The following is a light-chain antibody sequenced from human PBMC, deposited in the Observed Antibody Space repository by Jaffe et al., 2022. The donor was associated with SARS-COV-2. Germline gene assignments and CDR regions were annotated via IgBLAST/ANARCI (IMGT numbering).Light chain of an antibody. CDR1: QSISSTY. V-gene: IGKV3-20*01. J-gene: IGKJ3*01. Sequence: EIVLTQSPGTLSLSPGERATLSCRASQSISSTYLAWYQQKPGQAPKLLIYGASSRATGIPDSFSGSGSGTDFTLTISRLEPEDFAVYYCHQYGSSPGTFGPGTKVDIK. CDR3: HQYGSSPGT. CDR2: GAS.